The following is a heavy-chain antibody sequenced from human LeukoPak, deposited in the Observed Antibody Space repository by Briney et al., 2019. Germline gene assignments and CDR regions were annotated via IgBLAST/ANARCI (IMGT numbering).Heavy chain of an antibody. J-gene: IGHJ4*02. CDR3: ARDRYYYDSSGYDY. D-gene: IGHD3-22*01. Sequence: PGGSLRLSCAASGFTLSDYYMSWIRQAPGKGLEWVSYISSSGSTIYYADSVKGRFTISRDNAKNSLYLQMNSLRAEDTAVYYCARDRYYYDSSGYDYWGQGTLVTVSS. CDR2: ISSSGSTI. V-gene: IGHV3-11*04. CDR1: GFTLSDYY.